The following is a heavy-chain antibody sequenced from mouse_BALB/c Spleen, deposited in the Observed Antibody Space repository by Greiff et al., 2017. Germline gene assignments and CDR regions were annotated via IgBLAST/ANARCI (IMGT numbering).Heavy chain of an antibody. D-gene: IGHD2-1*01. CDR1: GYSFTSYW. CDR3: TRRSTAWFAY. V-gene: IGHV1-5*01. J-gene: IGHJ3*01. CDR2: IYPGNSDT. Sequence: VQLQQSGTVLARPGASVKMSCKASGYSFTSYWMHWVKQRPGQGLEWIGAIYPGNSDTSYNQKFKSKATLTVDKSSSTAYMQLSSLTSEDSAVYYCTRRSTAWFAYWGQGTLVTVSA.